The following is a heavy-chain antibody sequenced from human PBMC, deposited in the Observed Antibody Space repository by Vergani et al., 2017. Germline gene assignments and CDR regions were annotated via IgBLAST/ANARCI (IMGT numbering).Heavy chain of an antibody. CDR1: GFTFSACP. CDR2: ISARYPST. CDR3: ARLSYDTTPYLQGGYDC. Sequence: EVQLLQSGGGVIQPGGSVRLSCAASGFTFSACPMTWVRQAPGKGLEWVSAISARYPSTYYADSVKGRFTISRDNSKNILYLQMNSQRAEDTAVYYCARLSYDTTPYLQGGYDCWGQGTLVSVSS. D-gene: IGHD3-22*01. V-gene: IGHV3-23*01. J-gene: IGHJ4*02.